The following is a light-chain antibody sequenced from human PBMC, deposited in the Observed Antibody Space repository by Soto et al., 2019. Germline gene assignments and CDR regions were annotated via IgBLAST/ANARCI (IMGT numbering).Light chain of an antibody. CDR2: DVS. Sequence: QSVLTQPRSVSGSPGQSVTISCTGTSSDVGGYNYVSWYQQHPGKAPKLMIYDVSKRPSGVPDRFSGSKSGNTASLTISGLQAEDAADYYCCSYAGTYTIYVFGIGTKLTV. CDR1: SSDVGGYNY. V-gene: IGLV2-11*01. CDR3: CSYAGTYTIYV. J-gene: IGLJ1*01.